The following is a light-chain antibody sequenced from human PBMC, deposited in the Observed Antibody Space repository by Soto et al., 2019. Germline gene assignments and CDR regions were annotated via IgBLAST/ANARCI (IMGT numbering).Light chain of an antibody. CDR3: QCVG. CDR2: GAF. Sequence: WYQQQRDQAPRRLSYGAFNRATGTPERFSGSGSGTDFTLTISRLEPEDFAVYYCQCVGFGQGTRLDIK. J-gene: IGKJ5*01. V-gene: IGKV3-20*01.